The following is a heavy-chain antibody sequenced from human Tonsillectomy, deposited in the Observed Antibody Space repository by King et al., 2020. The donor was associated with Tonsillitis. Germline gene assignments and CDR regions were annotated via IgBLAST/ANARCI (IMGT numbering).Heavy chain of an antibody. CDR2: ISPNGGGT. CDR1: GYTFTGYY. Sequence: QLVQSGAEVKKPGASVKVSCKASGYTFTGYYIHWVRQAPGQGLEWMGCISPNGGGTTYAQKFQGRVTMARDKSISTADMELSRLRSADSAGYYCARECPVRSWTCHYYFDYWGQGTLVTVSS. V-gene: IGHV1-2*02. CDR3: ARECPVRSWTCHYYFDY. J-gene: IGHJ4*02. D-gene: IGHD6-13*01.